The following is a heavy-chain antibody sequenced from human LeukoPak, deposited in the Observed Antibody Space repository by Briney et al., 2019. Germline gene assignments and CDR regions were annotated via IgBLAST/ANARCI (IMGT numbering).Heavy chain of an antibody. J-gene: IGHJ6*02. D-gene: IGHD3-9*01. V-gene: IGHV3-9*01. CDR2: ISWNSGSI. Sequence: GGSLRLSCAASGFTFDDYAIHWVRQAPGEGLEWVSGISWNSGSIGYADSVKGRFTISRDNAKNSLYLQMNSLRAEDTALYYCAKDGGFDWLSHYGMDVWGQGTTVTVSS. CDR1: GFTFDDYA. CDR3: AKDGGFDWLSHYGMDV.